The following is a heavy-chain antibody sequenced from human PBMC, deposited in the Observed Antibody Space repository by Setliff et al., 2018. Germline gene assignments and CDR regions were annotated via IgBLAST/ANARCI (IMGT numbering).Heavy chain of an antibody. V-gene: IGHV4-38-2*01. D-gene: IGHD3-10*01. CDR2: LYRTANT. J-gene: IGHJ4*02. CDR3: ARQSGSGSSPYFDF. Sequence: KTSETLSLTCAVSGHSIDSDSYWGWIRQSPGKGLEWIGSLYRTANTYYNPAVRSRVTISPETSKNQFSLKLTSVTAADTAVYYCARQSGSGSSPYFDFWGQGTLVTVSS. CDR1: GHSIDSDSY.